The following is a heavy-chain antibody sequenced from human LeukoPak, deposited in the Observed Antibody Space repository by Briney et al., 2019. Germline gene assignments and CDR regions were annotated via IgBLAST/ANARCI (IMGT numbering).Heavy chain of an antibody. CDR3: LYDFGNY. CDR1: GFSFDDYA. D-gene: IGHD3-3*01. J-gene: IGHJ4*02. V-gene: IGHV3-49*04. CDR2: IRSKVSGGTT. Sequence: GGSLRLSCTTSGFSFDDYALSWVRQAPGRGLGWVGFIRSKVSGGTTEYAASVEGRVTISRHDSKSIAYLQMNSLKTEDTAVYYCLYDFGNYWGQGTLVTVSS.